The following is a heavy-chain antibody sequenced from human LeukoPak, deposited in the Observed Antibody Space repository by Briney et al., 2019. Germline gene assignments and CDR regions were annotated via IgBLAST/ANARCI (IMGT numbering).Heavy chain of an antibody. D-gene: IGHD1-20*01. CDR3: ARHSNWNDVDY. CDR2: IYYIGST. Sequence: SETLSLTCTVSGGSISSGGYYWSWLRQPPGKGLEWIGYIYYIGSTNYNPSLKSRVTISADTSKNQFSLKLSSVTAADTAVYYCARHSNWNDVDYWGQGTLVTVSS. V-gene: IGHV4-61*08. J-gene: IGHJ4*02. CDR1: GGSISSGGYY.